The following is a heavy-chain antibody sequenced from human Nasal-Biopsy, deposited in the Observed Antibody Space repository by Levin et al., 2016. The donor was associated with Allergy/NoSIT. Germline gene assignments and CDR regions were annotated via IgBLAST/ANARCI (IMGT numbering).Heavy chain of an antibody. V-gene: IGHV3-15*01. CDR2: VKRKIDGETT. CDR3: TTDKGLY. Sequence: GESLKISCRASGLRFSSYWMSWVRQAPGKGLEWVGRVKRKIDGETTDYGAPVKGRFTILRDDSKNTVYLQMNSLKAEDTAIYYCTTDKGLYWGQGVLVTVSS. J-gene: IGHJ4*02. CDR1: GLRFSSYW.